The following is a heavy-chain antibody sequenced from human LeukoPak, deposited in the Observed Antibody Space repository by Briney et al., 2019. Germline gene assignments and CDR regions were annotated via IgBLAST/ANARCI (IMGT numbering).Heavy chain of an antibody. V-gene: IGHV1-2*02. CDR3: ARDPYYDSSGYYDSGDY. Sequence: ASVKVSCKASGYTFTGYYMHWVRQAPGQGLEWMGWINPNSGGTNYAQKFQGRVTMTRDTSISTAYMELSRLRSDDTAVYYCARDPYYDSSGYYDSGDYWGQGTLVTVSS. CDR1: GYTFTGYY. D-gene: IGHD3-22*01. CDR2: INPNSGGT. J-gene: IGHJ4*02.